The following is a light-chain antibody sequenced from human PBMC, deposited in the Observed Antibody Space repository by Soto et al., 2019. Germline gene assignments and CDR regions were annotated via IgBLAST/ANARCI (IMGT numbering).Light chain of an antibody. V-gene: IGLV2-14*01. Sequence: QSALTQPASVSGSPGQSVTIPCSGSSSDVGAYNYVSWYQRHPGKAPKLMIYDVTNRPSGVSNRFSGSKSGNTASLTISGLQAEDEADYFCSSYTSSSTVVFGGGTKVTVL. CDR2: DVT. CDR1: SSDVGAYNY. J-gene: IGLJ3*02. CDR3: SSYTSSSTVV.